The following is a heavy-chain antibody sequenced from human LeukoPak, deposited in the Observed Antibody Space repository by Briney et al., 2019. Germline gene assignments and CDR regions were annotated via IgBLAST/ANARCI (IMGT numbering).Heavy chain of an antibody. Sequence: SETLSLTCTVSGGSISSGGYYWSWIRQHPGKGLEWIGYIYYSGSTYYNPSLKSRVTISVDTSKNQFPLKLSSVTAADTAVYYCARDDRGLGVLDYWGQGTLVTVSS. V-gene: IGHV4-31*03. CDR1: GGSISSGGYY. J-gene: IGHJ4*02. D-gene: IGHD3-10*01. CDR3: ARDDRGLGVLDY. CDR2: IYYSGST.